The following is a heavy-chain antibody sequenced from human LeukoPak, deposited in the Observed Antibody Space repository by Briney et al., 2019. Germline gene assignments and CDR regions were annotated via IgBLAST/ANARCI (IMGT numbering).Heavy chain of an antibody. CDR1: GFTFSSYG. D-gene: IGHD2-2*01. J-gene: IGHJ6*03. Sequence: GGSLRLSCAASGFTFSSYGMHWVRQAPGKGLEWVGRIKSKTDGGTTDYAAPVKGRFTISRDDSKNTLYLQMNSLKTEDTAVYYCTTDVVPAARYYYYYMDVWGKGTTVTVSS. V-gene: IGHV3-15*01. CDR2: IKSKTDGGTT. CDR3: TTDVVPAARYYYYYMDV.